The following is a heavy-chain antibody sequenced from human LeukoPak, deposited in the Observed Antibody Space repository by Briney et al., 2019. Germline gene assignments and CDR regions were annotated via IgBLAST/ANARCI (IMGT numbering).Heavy chain of an antibody. J-gene: IGHJ5*02. Sequence: GASVTVSCKASGYTFTSYGISWVRQAPGQGLEWMGWISAYNGNTNYAQKLEGRVTMTTDTSTSTAYMELRSLRSDDTAVYYCARLEYYYDSSGYFSSFDRWGQGTLVTVSS. CDR2: ISAYNGNT. V-gene: IGHV1-18*01. CDR1: GYTFTSYG. CDR3: ARLEYYYDSSGYFSSFDR. D-gene: IGHD3-22*01.